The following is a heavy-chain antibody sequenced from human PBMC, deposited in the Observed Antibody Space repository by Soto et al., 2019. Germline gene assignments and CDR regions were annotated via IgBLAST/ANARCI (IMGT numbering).Heavy chain of an antibody. CDR3: SGWNIRQFDY. V-gene: IGHV4-39*01. J-gene: IGHJ4*02. CDR2: IYYSGST. D-gene: IGHD1-1*01. Sequence: SDTLSLTCTVSGGSISISTYYWGWIRHPPGKGLEWIGSIYYSGSTFYNPSLKSRITISVDTSKNQFSLKLNSVTATDPAVYYCSGWNIRQFDYWGQGTLVTVSS. CDR1: GGSISISTYY.